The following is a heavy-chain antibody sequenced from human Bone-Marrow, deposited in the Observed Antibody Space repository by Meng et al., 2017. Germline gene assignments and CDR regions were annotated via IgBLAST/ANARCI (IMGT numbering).Heavy chain of an antibody. J-gene: IGHJ4*02. Sequence: SETLSLTCTVSGGSISSSSYYWGWIRQPPGKGLEWIGSIYYSGSTYYNPSLKSRVTISVDTSKNQFSLKLSSVTAADTAAYYCARVICSGGSCYVLDYWGQGTLVTVSS. CDR2: IYYSGST. D-gene: IGHD2-15*01. CDR3: ARVICSGGSCYVLDY. V-gene: IGHV4-39*07. CDR1: GGSISSSSYY.